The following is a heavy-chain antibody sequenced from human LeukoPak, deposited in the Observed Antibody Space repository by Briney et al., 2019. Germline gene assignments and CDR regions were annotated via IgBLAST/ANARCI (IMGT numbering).Heavy chain of an antibody. J-gene: IGHJ4*02. CDR1: VGTFSGYA. Sequence: SSVKVSCKASVGTFSGYAISWVRQAPGQGLEWMGGIIPIFGTANYAQKFQGRVTMTRDTSISTAYMELSRLRSDDTAVYYCARVVAAAGNYWGQGTLVTVSS. CDR2: IIPIFGTA. D-gene: IGHD6-13*01. CDR3: ARVVAAAGNY. V-gene: IGHV1-69*05.